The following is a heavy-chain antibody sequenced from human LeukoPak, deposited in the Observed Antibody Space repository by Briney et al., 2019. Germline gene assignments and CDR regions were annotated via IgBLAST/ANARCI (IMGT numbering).Heavy chain of an antibody. J-gene: IGHJ6*03. CDR2: IKQDGSEK. CDR3: ARAVDGYTSNYYYYVDV. D-gene: IGHD6-19*01. Sequence: GGSLRLSCAASGFTFSSYWMSWVRQAPGKGLEWVANIKQDGSEKSYVDSVKGRFTISRDNAKNSLYLQMNSLRAEDTAVYYCARAVDGYTSNYYYYVDVWGKGTTVTVSS. CDR1: GFTFSSYW. V-gene: IGHV3-7*01.